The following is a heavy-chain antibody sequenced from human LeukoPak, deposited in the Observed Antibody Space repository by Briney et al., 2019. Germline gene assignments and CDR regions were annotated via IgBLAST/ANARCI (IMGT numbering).Heavy chain of an antibody. CDR3: AKEALGIVEVPAVSIDH. CDR1: GFTFSSYG. CDR2: IRYDGSNK. Sequence: GGSLRLSCAASGFTFSSYGMHWLRQAPGKGLEWVAFIRYDGSNKYYADSVKGRFTISRDNSKNTLYLQMNSLRAEDTAVYYCAKEALGIVEVPAVSIDHRGQGTLVTVSS. D-gene: IGHD2-2*01. J-gene: IGHJ4*02. V-gene: IGHV3-30*02.